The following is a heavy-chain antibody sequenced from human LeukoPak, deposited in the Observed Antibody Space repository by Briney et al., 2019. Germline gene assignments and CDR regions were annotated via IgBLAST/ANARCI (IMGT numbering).Heavy chain of an antibody. D-gene: IGHD1-26*01. CDR2: ISGSGGST. CDR3: AKDKASRSGSPPGDY. J-gene: IGHJ4*02. V-gene: IGHV3-23*01. CDR1: GFTVSNDY. Sequence: PGGSLRLSCAASGFTVSNDYMAWVRQAPGKGLEWVSAISGSGGSTYYADSVKGRFTISRDNSKNTLYLQMNSLRAEDTAVYYCAKDKASRSGSPPGDYWGQGTLVTVSS.